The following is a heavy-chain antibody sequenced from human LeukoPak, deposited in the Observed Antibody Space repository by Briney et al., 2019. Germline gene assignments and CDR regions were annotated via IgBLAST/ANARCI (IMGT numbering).Heavy chain of an antibody. CDR2: IYYSGST. CDR1: GGSISSSNYY. J-gene: IGHJ4*02. D-gene: IGHD3-3*01. V-gene: IGHV4-39*01. CDR3: ARTRGVNAAGLGY. Sequence: SETLSLTCSVSGGSISSSNYYWGWIRQPPGKGLEWIGTIYYSGSTYYNPSLKSRVTISVDTSKNQFSLKLSSVTAADTAVYYCARTRGVNAAGLGYWGQGTLVTVSS.